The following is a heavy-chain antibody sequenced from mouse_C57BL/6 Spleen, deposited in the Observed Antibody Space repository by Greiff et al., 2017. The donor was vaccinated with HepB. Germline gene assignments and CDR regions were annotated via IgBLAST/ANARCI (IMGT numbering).Heavy chain of an antibody. J-gene: IGHJ2*01. V-gene: IGHV1-42*01. CDR2: INPSTGGT. CDR3: ANYDYDGFYFDY. D-gene: IGHD2-4*01. CDR1: GYSFTGYY. Sequence: VQLQQSGPELVKPGASVKISCKASGYSFTGYYMNWVKQSPEKSLEWIGEINPSTGGTTYNQKFKAKATLTVDKSSSTAYMQLKSLTSEDSAVYYCANYDYDGFYFDYWGQGTTLTVSS.